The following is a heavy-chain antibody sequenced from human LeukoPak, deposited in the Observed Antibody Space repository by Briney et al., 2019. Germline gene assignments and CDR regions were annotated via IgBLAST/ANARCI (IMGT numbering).Heavy chain of an antibody. V-gene: IGHV3-23*01. D-gene: IGHD3-3*01. J-gene: IGHJ3*02. CDR1: GFIFSNYP. Sequence: PGGSLRLSCAAPGFIFSNYPMSWVRQAPGKGLEWVSGVSGSDGSTYYADSVKGRFTISRDNSKNTLYLQMNGPRAEDTALYYCAKTGMYWNGYYIDYRAFDNWGQGTMVTVSS. CDR3: AKTGMYWNGYYIDYRAFDN. CDR2: VSGSDGST.